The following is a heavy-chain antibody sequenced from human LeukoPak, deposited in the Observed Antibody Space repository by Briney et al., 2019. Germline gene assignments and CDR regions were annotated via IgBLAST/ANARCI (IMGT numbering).Heavy chain of an antibody. CDR1: GFTFSSYS. CDR3: TTPMYSSGWPRGYYYYYMDV. CDR2: IKSKTDGGTT. Sequence: PGGSLRLSCAASGFTFSSYSMSWVRQAPGKGLEWVGRIKSKTDGGTTDYAAPVKGRFTISRDDSKNTLYLQMNSLKTEDTAVYYCTTPMYSSGWPRGYYYYYMDVWGKGTTVTVSS. J-gene: IGHJ6*03. V-gene: IGHV3-15*01. D-gene: IGHD6-19*01.